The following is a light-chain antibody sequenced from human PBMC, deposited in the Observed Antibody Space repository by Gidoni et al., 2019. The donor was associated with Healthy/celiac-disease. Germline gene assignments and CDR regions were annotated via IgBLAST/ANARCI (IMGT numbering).Light chain of an antibody. CDR1: QSISSW. J-gene: IGKJ2*01. V-gene: IGKV1-5*03. CDR2: KAS. Sequence: DIQMTQSTSTLSASVGDRVTITCRASQSISSWLAWYQQKPGKAPTLLIYKASSLESGVPSRFSGSGSGTEFTLTISSLQPDDFATYYCQQYNSYSYTFGQGTKLEIK. CDR3: QQYNSYSYT.